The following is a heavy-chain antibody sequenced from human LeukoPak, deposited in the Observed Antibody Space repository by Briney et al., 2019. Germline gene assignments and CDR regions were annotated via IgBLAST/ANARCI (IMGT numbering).Heavy chain of an antibody. CDR1: GVTFSTYA. D-gene: IGHD2-2*01. CDR2: ITGDSAYI. V-gene: IGHV3-21*01. Sequence: GGSLRLSCAASGVTFSTYARNWVRQAPGEGLEWVSCITGDSAYIYYADSVKGRFTISRDNAKNSLYLQMNSLRAEDTAVYYCARYGVSSSTSYIDFWGQGTLVTVSS. CDR3: ARYGVSSSTSYIDF. J-gene: IGHJ4*02.